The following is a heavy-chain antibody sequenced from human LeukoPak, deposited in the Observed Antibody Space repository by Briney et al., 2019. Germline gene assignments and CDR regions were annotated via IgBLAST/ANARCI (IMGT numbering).Heavy chain of an antibody. Sequence: ASVKVSCKASGYTFTSNYIHWVRQAPGQGLEWMGIINPSGGSTSYAQKFQGRVTMTRDTSTSTVYMELSSLRSEDTAVYFCARGLVRSDGWFDPWGQGTLVTVSS. CDR2: INPSGGST. CDR3: ARGLVRSDGWFDP. V-gene: IGHV1-46*01. D-gene: IGHD4-23*01. J-gene: IGHJ5*02. CDR1: GYTFTSNY.